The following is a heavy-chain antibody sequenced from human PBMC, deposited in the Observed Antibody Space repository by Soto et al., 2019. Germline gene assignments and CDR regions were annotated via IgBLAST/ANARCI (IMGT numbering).Heavy chain of an antibody. CDR1: GGSISGYY. J-gene: IGHJ5*02. Sequence: SETLSLTCTVSGGSISGYYWIWIRQPPGKGLEWIGYIYYSGSTNYNPSLKSRVTISVDTSKNQFSLKLSSVTAADTAVYYCARLDYYGSGSHFDPWGQGTLVTVSS. D-gene: IGHD3-10*01. CDR2: IYYSGST. V-gene: IGHV4-59*01. CDR3: ARLDYYGSGSHFDP.